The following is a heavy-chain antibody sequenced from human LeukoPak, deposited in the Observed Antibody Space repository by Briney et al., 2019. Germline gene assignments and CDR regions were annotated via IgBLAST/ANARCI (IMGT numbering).Heavy chain of an antibody. CDR1: GGSFSGYY. Sequence: SETLSLTCAVYGGSFSGYYWSWVRQSPGKGLEWIGYISYSGSTHYNPSLQSRVTISVDTSKTQFSLKLTSVTAADAAVYYCARGGGRFVTLTVSSTWFFDLWGRGTLVTVSS. CDR3: ARGGGRFVTLTVSSTWFFDL. CDR2: ISYSGST. J-gene: IGHJ2*01. D-gene: IGHD3-22*01. V-gene: IGHV4-59*01.